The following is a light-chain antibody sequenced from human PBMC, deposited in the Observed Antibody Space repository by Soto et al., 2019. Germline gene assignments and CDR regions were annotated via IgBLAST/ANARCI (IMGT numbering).Light chain of an antibody. CDR3: QQYGDSLLT. J-gene: IGKJ4*01. CDR2: HAS. Sequence: ENVFTQSPGTLSLSPGERATLSCRASQSISSSYLAWYQQKPGQTPRLLIYHASSRATGIPDRFSGSGSGTDFTLTISRLEPEDFAVYYCQQYGDSLLTFGGGTKVEIK. CDR1: QSISSSY. V-gene: IGKV3-20*01.